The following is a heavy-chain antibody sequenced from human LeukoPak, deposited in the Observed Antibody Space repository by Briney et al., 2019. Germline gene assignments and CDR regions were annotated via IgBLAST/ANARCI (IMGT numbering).Heavy chain of an antibody. V-gene: IGHV4-34*01. J-gene: IGHJ4*02. CDR2: LNHSGRH. CDR3: ASSTDYDFIGGL. Sequence: SETLSLTCAVSGGSFTDFYWIWIRQPPGKGLEWIGELNHSGRHSYNSSLKSRVTISLDTSKNQFSLKVTSVTAADTAVYYCASSTDYDFIGGLWAQGTLVTVSS. D-gene: IGHD3-3*01. CDR1: GGSFTDFY.